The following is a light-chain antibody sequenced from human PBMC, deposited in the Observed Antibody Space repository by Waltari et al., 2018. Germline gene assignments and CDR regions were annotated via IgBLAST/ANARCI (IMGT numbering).Light chain of an antibody. CDR2: EDN. Sequence: QSVLTQPPSLSAAPGQRVTISCSGGRSNIGKNYVSWYRKFPGTAPKLLIYEDNRRPHAVPRLFSGSTSRTSATLDIIRRQAGDAAFSYCGTWVSTLSGAVFGGRNHLTV. J-gene: IGLJ7*01. CDR1: RSNIGKNY. CDR3: GTWVSTLSGAV. V-gene: IGLV1-51*02.